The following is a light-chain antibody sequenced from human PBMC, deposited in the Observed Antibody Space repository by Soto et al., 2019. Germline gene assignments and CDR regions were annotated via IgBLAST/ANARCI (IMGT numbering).Light chain of an antibody. CDR1: QSIINF. CDR3: QQGYSTPWT. Sequence: DIQMTRSPSSLSASVGGRGTITVRASQSIINFLNWYQQKPGKAPKLLIYAASNLQSGVPSRFSASGSGTDLTLTLNSLQPEDFATYYCQQGYSTPWTFGQGTKVDIK. J-gene: IGKJ1*01. V-gene: IGKV1-39*01. CDR2: AAS.